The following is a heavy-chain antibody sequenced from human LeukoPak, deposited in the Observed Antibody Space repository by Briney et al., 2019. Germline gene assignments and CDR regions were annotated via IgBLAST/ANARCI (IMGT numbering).Heavy chain of an antibody. D-gene: IGHD3-3*02. V-gene: IGHV3-21*01. CDR3: ASHIFGVAHVY. J-gene: IGHJ4*02. Sequence: GSLRLSCAASGFTFSTYTMNWVRQAPGKGLEWVASISSSSTYINYADSPKGRFTISRDNAKNSLYLQMNSLRAEDTAVYYCASHIFGVAHVYWGQGTLVTVSS. CDR1: GFTFSTYT. CDR2: ISSSSTYI.